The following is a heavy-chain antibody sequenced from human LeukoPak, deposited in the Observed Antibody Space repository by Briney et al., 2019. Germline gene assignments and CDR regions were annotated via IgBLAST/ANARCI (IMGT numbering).Heavy chain of an antibody. CDR3: VRDRPSYYYFDY. J-gene: IGHJ4*02. CDR2: INWKGGST. D-gene: IGHD2-8*01. Sequence: GGSLRLSCAASGVTFDDDGMSWVRQAPGKGREGVCGINWKGGSTVCADSVQGRFTISRDNAKNALYLQMYSLRVEDTASYYCVRDRPSYYYFDYWGQGPLVTASS. CDR1: GVTFDDDG. V-gene: IGHV3-20*04.